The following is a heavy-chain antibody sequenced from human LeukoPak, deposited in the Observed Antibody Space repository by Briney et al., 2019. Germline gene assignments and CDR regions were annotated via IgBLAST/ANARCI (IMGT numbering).Heavy chain of an antibody. J-gene: IGHJ4*02. V-gene: IGHV3-30*18. CDR3: AKDGYCSSASCYPNHFDS. Sequence: GGSLRLSCAGSGVTLSPYAMHWLRQAPGKGLEWVALISNDGSNKYYADSVKGRFTISRDNSKNTLDLQMNSLRAEDTAVYYCAKDGYCSSASCYPNHFDSWGQGTLVIVSS. CDR1: GVTLSPYA. D-gene: IGHD2-2*03. CDR2: ISNDGSNK.